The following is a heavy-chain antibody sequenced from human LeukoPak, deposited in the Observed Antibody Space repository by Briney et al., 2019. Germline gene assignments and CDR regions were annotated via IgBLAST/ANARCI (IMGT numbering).Heavy chain of an antibody. CDR2: IYHSGST. J-gene: IGHJ3*02. D-gene: IGHD1-7*01. Sequence: PSQTLSLTCTVSGGSISSGGYYWSWIRQPPGKGLEWIGYIYHSGSTYYNPSLKSRVTISVDRSKNQFPLKLSSVTAADTAVYYCARGPITGTSFPPHAFDIWGQGTMVTVSS. CDR3: ARGPITGTSFPPHAFDI. V-gene: IGHV4-30-2*01. CDR1: GGSISSGGYY.